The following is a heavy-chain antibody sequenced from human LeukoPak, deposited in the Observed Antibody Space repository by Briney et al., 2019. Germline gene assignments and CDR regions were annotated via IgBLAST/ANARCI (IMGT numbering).Heavy chain of an antibody. Sequence: ASVKVSCKASGYTFTSYDINWVRQATGQGLEWMGWMNPNSGNTGYAQKFQGRVTITRNTALSTDYMELSSLRSEDTAVYYCARGQRGYSYGYLIDYWGQGTLVTVSS. CDR2: MNPNSGNT. V-gene: IGHV1-8*03. D-gene: IGHD5-18*01. CDR3: ARGQRGYSYGYLIDY. J-gene: IGHJ4*02. CDR1: GYTFTSYD.